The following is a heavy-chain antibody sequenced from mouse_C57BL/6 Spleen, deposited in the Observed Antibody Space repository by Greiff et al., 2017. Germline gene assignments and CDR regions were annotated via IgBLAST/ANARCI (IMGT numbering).Heavy chain of an antibody. CDR1: GYTFTDYY. J-gene: IGHJ2*01. CDR2: IYPNNGGN. V-gene: IGHV1-34*01. D-gene: IGHD1-1*01. Sequence: VQLQQSGPELVTPGASVKMSCKASGYTFTDYYMHWVKPSHGKSLEWIGYIYPNNGGNGYTQTFKGKATLTVDTSSSTAYMELRSLTSEDSAVYYCARGSYWDFDYWGQGTTLTVAA. CDR3: ARGSYWDFDY.